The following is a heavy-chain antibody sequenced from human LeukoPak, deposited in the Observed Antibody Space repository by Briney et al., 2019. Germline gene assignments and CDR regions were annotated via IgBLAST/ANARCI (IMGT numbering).Heavy chain of an antibody. V-gene: IGHV3-72*01. CDR2: TRNKANSYTT. D-gene: IGHD3-22*01. J-gene: IGHJ4*02. CDR1: RFTFSDHY. Sequence: GGSLRLSCAASRFTFSDHYMDWVRQAPGKGLEWVGRTRNKANSYTTEYAASVKGRFTISRDDSKNSLYLQMNSLKTEDMAVYYCARVKYSSGYYYLDYWGQGTLVTVSS. CDR3: ARVKYSSGYYYLDY.